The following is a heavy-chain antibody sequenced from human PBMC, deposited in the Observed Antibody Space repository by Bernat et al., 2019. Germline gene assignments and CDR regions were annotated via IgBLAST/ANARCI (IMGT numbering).Heavy chain of an antibody. CDR1: GFTFSSYG. D-gene: IGHD3-3*01. CDR2: IWYDGSNK. V-gene: IGHV3-30*19. Sequence: QVQLVESGGGVVQPGRSLRLSCAASGFTFSSYGMHWVRQAPGKGLEWVAVIWYDGSNKYYADSVKGRFTISRDNSKNTLYLQMNSLRAEDTAVYYCARVLLEWLSPAIDYWGQGTLVTVSS. CDR3: ARVLLEWLSPAIDY. J-gene: IGHJ4*02.